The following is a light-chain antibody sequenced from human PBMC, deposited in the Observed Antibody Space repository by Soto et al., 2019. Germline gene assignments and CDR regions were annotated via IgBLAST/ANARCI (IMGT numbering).Light chain of an antibody. J-gene: IGLJ2*01. CDR2: DVT. V-gene: IGLV2-14*01. CDR3: CSYTSMGTGV. Sequence: QSALTQPASVSGSPGQSITISCSGTSNDIGGYNYVAWYQQHPGKAPKLIISDVTNRPSGASSRFSGSKSGNTASLTISGLRAEDEADYFCCSYTSMGTGVLGGGTKLTVL. CDR1: SNDIGGYNY.